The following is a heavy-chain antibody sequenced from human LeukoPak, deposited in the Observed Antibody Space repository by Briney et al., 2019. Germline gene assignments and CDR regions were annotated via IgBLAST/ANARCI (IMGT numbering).Heavy chain of an antibody. J-gene: IGHJ4*02. CDR2: ISSSRNTI. D-gene: IGHD3-22*01. Sequence: GGSLRLSCAASGFTFSSYNMHWVRQAPGKGLEWISYISSSRNTIYYADSVKGRFTISRDKAKNSLYLQMNSLRDEDTAVYYCARDSAYYYDSSDYYPFDYWGQGALVTVSS. CDR1: GFTFSSYN. CDR3: ARDSAYYYDSSDYYPFDY. V-gene: IGHV3-48*02.